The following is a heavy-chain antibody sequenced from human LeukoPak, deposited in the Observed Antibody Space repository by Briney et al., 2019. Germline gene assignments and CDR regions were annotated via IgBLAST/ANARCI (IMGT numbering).Heavy chain of an antibody. CDR2: ISAYNGNT. D-gene: IGHD3-10*01. J-gene: IGHJ3*02. CDR1: GYTFTSYG. Sequence: ASVKVSCKASGYTFTSYGISWVRQAPGQGLEWMGWISAYNGNTNYAQKLQGRVTMTTDTSTSTAYMELRSLRSDDTAVYYCARVTTITMVRGVIGAFDIWGQGTMVTVSS. V-gene: IGHV1-18*01. CDR3: ARVTTITMVRGVIGAFDI.